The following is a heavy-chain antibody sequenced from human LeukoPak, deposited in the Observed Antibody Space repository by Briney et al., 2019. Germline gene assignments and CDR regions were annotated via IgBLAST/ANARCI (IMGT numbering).Heavy chain of an antibody. J-gene: IGHJ5*02. CDR2: INYSGST. D-gene: IGHD3-22*01. V-gene: IGHV4-39*01. CDR1: GGSISSISYY. CDR3: ARHQDSSGHPSWFDP. Sequence: SETLSLTCTVSGGSISSISYYWGWIRQPPGKGLEWIGSINYSGSTYYNPSLKSRVSMSVDTSKNQFSLKLSSVTAADTAVYYCARHQDSSGHPSWFDPWGQGTLVTVSS.